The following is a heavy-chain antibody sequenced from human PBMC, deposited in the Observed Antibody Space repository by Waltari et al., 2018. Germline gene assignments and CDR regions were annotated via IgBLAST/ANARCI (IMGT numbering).Heavy chain of an antibody. J-gene: IGHJ6*03. Sequence: QVQLVQSGAEVKKLGSSVKVSCKHSGGTFSSYAISWVRQAPGQGLEWMGGIIPILGIANYGQEFQGRVTITADESTSTAYMELSSLRSEDTAVYYCARVSHDFYYYYMDVWGKGTTVTVSS. CDR3: ARVSHDFYYYYMDV. CDR1: GGTFSSYA. CDR2: IIPILGIA. V-gene: IGHV1-69*04.